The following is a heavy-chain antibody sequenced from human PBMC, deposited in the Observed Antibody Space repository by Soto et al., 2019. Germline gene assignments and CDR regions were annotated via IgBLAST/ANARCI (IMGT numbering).Heavy chain of an antibody. CDR1: GFTFSSYA. Sequence: PGGSLRLSCAASGFTFSSYAMHWVRQAPGKGLEWVAVISYDGSNKYYADSVKGRFTISRDNSKNTLYLQMNSLRAEDTAVYYCARDHGVVAVRYDMDVWGQGTTVTVSS. V-gene: IGHV3-30-3*01. CDR2: ISYDGSNK. D-gene: IGHD2-15*01. J-gene: IGHJ6*02. CDR3: ARDHGVVAVRYDMDV.